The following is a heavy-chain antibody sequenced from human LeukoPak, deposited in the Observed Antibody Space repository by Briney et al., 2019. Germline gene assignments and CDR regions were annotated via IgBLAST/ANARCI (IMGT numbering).Heavy chain of an antibody. CDR2: ITPGDSDT. Sequence: GESLKISCKGSEYSFTSYWIGWVRQMPGKGPEWMGIITPGDSDTRYSPSFQGQVTISVDKSISTAYLQWSSLKASDTAMYYCARRASARYGDFDYWGQGTLVTVSS. V-gene: IGHV5-51*01. CDR1: EYSFTSYW. J-gene: IGHJ4*02. D-gene: IGHD4/OR15-4a*01. CDR3: ARRASARYGDFDY.